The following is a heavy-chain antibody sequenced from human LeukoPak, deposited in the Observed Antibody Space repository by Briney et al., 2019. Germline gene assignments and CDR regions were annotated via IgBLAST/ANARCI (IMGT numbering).Heavy chain of an antibody. V-gene: IGHV1-8*03. CDR3: ATSPFSYCSGGSCYQRAYYFDY. CDR2: MNPNSGNT. Sequence: ASVTVSCKASGYTFTSYDINWVRQATGQGLEWMGWMNPNSGNTGYAQKFQGRVTITRNTSISTAYMELSSLRSEDTAVYYCATSPFSYCSGGSCYQRAYYFDYWGQGTLVTVSS. D-gene: IGHD2-15*01. J-gene: IGHJ4*02. CDR1: GYTFTSYD.